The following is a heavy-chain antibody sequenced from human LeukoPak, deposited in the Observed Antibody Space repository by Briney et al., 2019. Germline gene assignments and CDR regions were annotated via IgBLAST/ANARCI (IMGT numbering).Heavy chain of an antibody. V-gene: IGHV4-59*01. CDR1: GCSISNYY. CDR2: IYYSGST. D-gene: IGHD6-6*01. CDR3: ARARGTYSRSSGFAY. J-gene: IGHJ4*02. Sequence: SEPLSLTCTVSGCSISNYYWSWIRQPPAKGLHRIGNIYYSGSTSYNPSLKSRVTISVDPSNNHFSLKLTSVTAADTAVCYCARARGTYSRSSGFAYWGQGTLVTVSS.